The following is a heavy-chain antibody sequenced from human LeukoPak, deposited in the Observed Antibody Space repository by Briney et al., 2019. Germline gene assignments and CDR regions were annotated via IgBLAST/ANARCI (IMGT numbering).Heavy chain of an antibody. Sequence: GASVKVSCKASGYTFTSYYMHWVRQARGQGLEWMGIINPSRGSTSYAQKFQGRVTTTSATSTSTVYMELSSLRSEDTALYYCARDWEWELIFDYSGQGTLVTVSS. V-gene: IGHV1-46*01. CDR2: INPSRGST. CDR1: GYTFTSYY. D-gene: IGHD1-26*01. J-gene: IGHJ4*02. CDR3: ARDWEWELIFDY.